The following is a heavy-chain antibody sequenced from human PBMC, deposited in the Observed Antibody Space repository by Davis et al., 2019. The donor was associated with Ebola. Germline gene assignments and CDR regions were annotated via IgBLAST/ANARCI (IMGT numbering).Heavy chain of an antibody. V-gene: IGHV3-30*18. D-gene: IGHD2-2*01. J-gene: IGHJ4*02. CDR1: GFTFSSYG. CDR2: ISYDGSNK. Sequence: GESLKISCAASGFTFSSYGMHWVRQAPGKGLEWVAVISYDGSNKYYADSVKGRFTISRDNSKNTLYLQMNSLRAEDTAVYYCAKTNVIVVVPAAPTCFDYWGQGTLVTVSS. CDR3: AKTNVIVVVPAAPTCFDY.